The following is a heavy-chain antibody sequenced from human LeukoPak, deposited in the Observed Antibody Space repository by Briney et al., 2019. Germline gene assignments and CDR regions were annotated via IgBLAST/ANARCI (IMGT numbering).Heavy chain of an antibody. CDR3: ARDLSSGWLGT. Sequence: PSETLSLTCGVYGGSFSGYYWSWVRQPPGKGLEWIGEITNYNPSLKSRVNISVDTSKNQFSLKLSSVTAADAAVYYCARDLSSGWLGTWGQGTMVTVSS. D-gene: IGHD6-19*01. V-gene: IGHV4-34*01. J-gene: IGHJ3*01. CDR1: GGSFSGYY. CDR2: IT.